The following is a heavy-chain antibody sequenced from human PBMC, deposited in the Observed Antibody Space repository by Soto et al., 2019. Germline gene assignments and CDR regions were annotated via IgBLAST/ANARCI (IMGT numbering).Heavy chain of an antibody. CDR1: GFTFSSYG. V-gene: IGHV3-33*01. CDR2: IWYDGSNK. CDR3: ARDRDYCSGGSCPSHYYYYGMDV. Sequence: QVQLVESGGGVVQPGRSLRLSCAASGFTFSSYGMHWVRQAPGKGLEWVAVIWYDGSNKYYADSVKGRFTISRDNSKNTLNLQMNSLRAEDTAVYYCARDRDYCSGGSCPSHYYYYGMDVWGQGTTVTVSS. D-gene: IGHD2-15*01. J-gene: IGHJ6*02.